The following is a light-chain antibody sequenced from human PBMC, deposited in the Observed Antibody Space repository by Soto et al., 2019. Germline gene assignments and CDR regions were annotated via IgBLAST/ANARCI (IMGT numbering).Light chain of an antibody. CDR1: ESISGW. Sequence: DIQMTQSPSTLSASVGDRVTITCRASESISGWLAWYQHKPGKAPKLLIYHASSLESGVPSRFSGSGSGTEFTLTSSSLQPDEFATYYCQQYNSYRAFGQGTKVEIK. CDR3: QQYNSYRA. J-gene: IGKJ1*01. V-gene: IGKV1-5*01. CDR2: HAS.